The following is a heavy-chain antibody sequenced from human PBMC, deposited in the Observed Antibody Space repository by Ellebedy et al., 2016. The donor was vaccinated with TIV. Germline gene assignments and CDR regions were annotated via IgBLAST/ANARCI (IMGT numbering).Heavy chain of an antibody. CDR1: GFTFSDYY. CDR2: ISSSGSTI. Sequence: GGSLRLSXAASGFTFSDYYMSWIRQAPGKGLEWVSYISSSGSTIYYADSVKGRFTISRDNAKNSLYLQMNSLRAEDTAVYYCARDRIAVADVYYYYYGMDVWGQGTTVTVSS. D-gene: IGHD6-19*01. CDR3: ARDRIAVADVYYYYYGMDV. J-gene: IGHJ6*02. V-gene: IGHV3-11*01.